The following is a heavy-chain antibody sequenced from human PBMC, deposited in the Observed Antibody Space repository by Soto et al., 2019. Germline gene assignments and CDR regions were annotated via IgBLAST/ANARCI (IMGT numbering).Heavy chain of an antibody. V-gene: IGHV4-34*01. D-gene: IGHD3-3*01. CDR1: GGSFSGYY. J-gene: IGHJ4*02. CDR2: INHSGST. CDR3: ARGLSRYYDFWSGYYPGRYYFDY. Sequence: SETLSLTCAVYGGSFSGYYWSWIRQPPGKRLEWNGEINHSGSTNYNPSLKSRVTISVDTSKNQFSLKLSSVTAADTAVYYCARGLSRYYDFWSGYYPGRYYFDYWGQGTLVTVSS.